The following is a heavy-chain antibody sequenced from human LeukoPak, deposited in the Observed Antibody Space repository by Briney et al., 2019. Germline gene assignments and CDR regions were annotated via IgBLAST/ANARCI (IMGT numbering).Heavy chain of an antibody. J-gene: IGHJ3*02. CDR3: ARDPVPYYYGSGSFIRANAFDI. CDR2: IIPIFGTA. CDR1: GGTFSSYA. D-gene: IGHD3-10*01. V-gene: IGHV1-69*13. Sequence: SVKVSCKASGGTFSSYAISWVRQAPGQGLEWMGGIIPIFGTANYAQKFQGRVTITADESTSTAYMELSSLRSEDTAVYYCARDPVPYYYGSGSFIRANAFDIWGQGTVVTVSS.